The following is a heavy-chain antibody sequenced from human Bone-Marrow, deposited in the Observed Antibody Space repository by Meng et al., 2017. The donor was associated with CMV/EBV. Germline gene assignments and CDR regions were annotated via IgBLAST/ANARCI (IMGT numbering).Heavy chain of an antibody. CDR1: GFTFSSYA. D-gene: IGHD3-3*01. V-gene: IGHV3-23*01. CDR3: ARTYYDVWSGWGMDV. Sequence: GESLKISCAASGFTFSSYAMSWVRQAPGKGLEWVSAISGSGGSTYYADSVKGRFTISRDNSKNTLYLQMNSMRAEDTAVYYCARTYYDVWSGWGMDVWGQGTTVTVSS. J-gene: IGHJ6*02. CDR2: ISGSGGST.